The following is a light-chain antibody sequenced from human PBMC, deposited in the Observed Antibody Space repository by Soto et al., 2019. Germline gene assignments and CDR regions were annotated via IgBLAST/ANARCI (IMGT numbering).Light chain of an antibody. V-gene: IGKV3-15*01. J-gene: IGKJ4*01. Sequence: ERVMTQSPATLSVSLGERATLTYRASQSVTDNLAWYQHKPGQAPRLLIYAASTRAAGIPARFSGSGSETEFTLTISSLQSEDFAVYYCQQYNNWPNTFGGGTRVEI. CDR2: AAS. CDR3: QQYNNWPNT. CDR1: QSVTDN.